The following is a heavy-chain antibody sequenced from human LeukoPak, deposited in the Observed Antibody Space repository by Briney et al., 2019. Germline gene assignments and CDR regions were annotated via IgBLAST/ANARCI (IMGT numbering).Heavy chain of an antibody. CDR2: ISSSGSTI. CDR1: GFTFSDYY. D-gene: IGHD5-12*01. J-gene: IGHJ4*02. CDR3: ARDLEDIVATIGFDY. V-gene: IGHV3-11*01. Sequence: PGGSLRLSCAASGFTFSDYYMSWIRQAPGKGLEWVSYISSSGSTIYYADSVKGRFTISRDNAKNSLYLQMNSLRAEDTAVYYCARDLEDIVATIGFDYWGQGTLVTVSS.